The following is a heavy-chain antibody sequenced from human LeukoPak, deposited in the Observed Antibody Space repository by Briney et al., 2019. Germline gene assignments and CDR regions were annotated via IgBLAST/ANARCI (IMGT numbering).Heavy chain of an antibody. CDR2: IKQDGSEK. V-gene: IGHV3-7*01. D-gene: IGHD2-2*01. CDR3: ASSSQYLVLSFY. Sequence: GGSLRLSCAASGFTFSSYWMSWVRQAPGQGLEWVANIKQDGSEKFYVDSVKGRFTISRDNAKNSLYLQMNSLRAEDTAVYYCASSSQYLVLSFYWGQGTLVAVSS. J-gene: IGHJ4*02. CDR1: GFTFSSYW.